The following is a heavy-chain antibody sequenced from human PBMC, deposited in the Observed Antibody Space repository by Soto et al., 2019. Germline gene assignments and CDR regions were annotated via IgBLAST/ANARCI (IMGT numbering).Heavy chain of an antibody. D-gene: IGHD2-2*01. CDR3: ARVPGYCSSTSCRPSHFDY. CDR1: GFTFSSYW. J-gene: IGHJ4*02. CDR2: IKQDGSEK. V-gene: IGHV3-7*05. Sequence: GGSLRLSCAASGFTFSSYWMSWVRQAPGKGLEWVANIKQDGSEKYYVDSVKGRFTISRDNAKNSLYLQMNSLGAEDTAVYYCARVPGYCSSTSCRPSHFDYWGQGTLVTVSS.